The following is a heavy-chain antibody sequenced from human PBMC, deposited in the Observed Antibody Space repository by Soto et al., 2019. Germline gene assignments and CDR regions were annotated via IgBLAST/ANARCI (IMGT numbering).Heavy chain of an antibody. CDR2: IYFRGTT. CDR3: ARLEGLATISYYFDF. J-gene: IGHJ4*02. V-gene: IGHV4-39*01. D-gene: IGHD3-9*01. Sequence: XXTLSLPFSVSGDSINSDKYYWGSIRQPPGKGLEWIGSIYFRGTTYYNPSLKTRVTISLDKSKSQFSLKLNSVTAADSAVYFCARLEGLATISYYFDFWGQGALVTVSS. CDR1: GDSINSDKYY.